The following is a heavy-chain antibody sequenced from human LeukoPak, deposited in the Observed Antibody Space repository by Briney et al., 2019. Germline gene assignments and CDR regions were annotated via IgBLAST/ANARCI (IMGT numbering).Heavy chain of an antibody. CDR3: ARDTEHDYGDYTY. D-gene: IGHD4-17*01. CDR1: GFTVSSDY. J-gene: IGHJ4*02. CDR2: IYSGGST. V-gene: IGHV3-66*01. Sequence: GGSLRLSCAASGFTVSSDYMSWVRQAPGKGLEWVSVIYSGGSTYYADSVKGRFTISRDNSKNTLYLQMNSPRAEDTAVYYCARDTEHDYGDYTYWGQGTLVTVSS.